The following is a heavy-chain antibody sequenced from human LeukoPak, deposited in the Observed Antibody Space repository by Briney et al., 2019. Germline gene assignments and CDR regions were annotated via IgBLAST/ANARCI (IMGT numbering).Heavy chain of an antibody. CDR1: GFTFSSYS. D-gene: IGHD5-12*01. CDR3: ARDSGYEYFDY. Sequence: GGSLRLSCAASGFTFSSYSMNWVRQAPGKGLEWVSYISSSSSTIYYADSVKGRFTISRDNAKNSLYLQMNSLRAEDTAVYYCARDSGYEYFDYWGQGTLVTVSS. CDR2: ISSSSSTI. V-gene: IGHV3-48*01. J-gene: IGHJ4*02.